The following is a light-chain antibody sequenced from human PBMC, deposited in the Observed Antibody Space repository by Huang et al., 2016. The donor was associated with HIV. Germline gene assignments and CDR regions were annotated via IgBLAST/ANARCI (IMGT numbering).Light chain of an antibody. CDR3: QQYNNWPPLT. J-gene: IGKJ4*01. Sequence: EIVMTQSPATLSVSPGERATLSCRASQSVSTNLAWYQQKAGQAPRLLMYGTSTRATGVPARLRGSGSGTEVTLTISSLQSEEFAVYYCQQYNNWPPLTFGGGTRVEIK. CDR1: QSVSTN. V-gene: IGKV3-15*01. CDR2: GTS.